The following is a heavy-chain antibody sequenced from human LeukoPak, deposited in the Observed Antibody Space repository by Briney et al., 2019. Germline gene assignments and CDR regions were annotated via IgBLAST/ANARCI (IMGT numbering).Heavy chain of an antibody. Sequence: GGSLRLSCAASGFTFSTYWMSWVRQAPGKGLEWISYIDSDTYGNTIYYPHTVKGRFTISRDNAKNSLNLQMDSLRDEDTAVYYCARDRDYAFDYWGQGTLVTVSS. J-gene: IGHJ4*02. CDR3: ARDRDYAFDY. V-gene: IGHV3-48*02. D-gene: IGHD4-17*01. CDR1: GFTFSTYW. CDR2: IDSDTYGNTI.